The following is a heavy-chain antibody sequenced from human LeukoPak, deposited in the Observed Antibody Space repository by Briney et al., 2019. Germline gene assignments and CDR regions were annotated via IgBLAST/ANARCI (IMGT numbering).Heavy chain of an antibody. D-gene: IGHD6-13*01. CDR2: IYYSGST. Sequence: SDTLSLTCTVSGGSISSSSYYWSWIRQPPGKGLEWIGYIYYSGSTNYNPSLKSRVTISVDTSKNQFSLKLSSVTAADTAVYYCARGRRSSSWYALFDYWGQGTLVTVSS. CDR1: GGSISSSSYY. CDR3: ARGRRSSSWYALFDY. V-gene: IGHV4-61*01. J-gene: IGHJ4*02.